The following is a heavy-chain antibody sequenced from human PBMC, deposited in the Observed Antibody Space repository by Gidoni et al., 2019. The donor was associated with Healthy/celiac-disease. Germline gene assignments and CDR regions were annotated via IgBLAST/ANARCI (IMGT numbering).Heavy chain of an antibody. CDR3: AKDGGYSSDWYADY. Sequence: EVQLLESGGGLVQPGGSLSISCAASGFTFSNYAMSWVRQAPGKGLEWVSAISGSGGSTYYADSVKGRFTISRDNSKNTLYLQMNSLRAEDTAVYYCAKDGGYSSDWYADYWGQGTLGHRLL. V-gene: IGHV3-23*01. D-gene: IGHD6-19*01. CDR1: GFTFSNYA. J-gene: IGHJ4*02. CDR2: ISGSGGST.